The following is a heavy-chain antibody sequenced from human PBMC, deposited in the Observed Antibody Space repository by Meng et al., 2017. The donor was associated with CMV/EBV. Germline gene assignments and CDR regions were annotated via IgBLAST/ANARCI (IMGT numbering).Heavy chain of an antibody. CDR1: GGSISTSDYY. J-gene: IGHJ4*02. D-gene: IGHD4-17*01. CDR2: THYRGST. V-gene: IGHV4-39*07. CDR3: ARGGYGDYGRLGVDY. Sequence: SETLSLTCTVSGGSISTSDYYWNWIRQPPGKGLEWIGTTHYRGSTSYNPSLKSRLTASVDTSKNQFSLKLSSVTAADTAVYYCARGGYGDYGRLGVDYWGQGTLVTVSS.